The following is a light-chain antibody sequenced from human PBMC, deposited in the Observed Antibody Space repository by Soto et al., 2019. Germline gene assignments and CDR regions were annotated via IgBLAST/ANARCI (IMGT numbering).Light chain of an antibody. V-gene: IGLV2-14*01. Sequence: QSVLTQPASVSGSPGQSVTISCTGTSSDVGGYDFVSWYQHYPGKAPKLMIYEVNNRPSGVSDRFSGSKSGNTASLTISGLQAADEADYYCSSYTSGSTLVFGTGTKLTVL. J-gene: IGLJ1*01. CDR2: EVN. CDR3: SSYTSGSTLV. CDR1: SSDVGGYDF.